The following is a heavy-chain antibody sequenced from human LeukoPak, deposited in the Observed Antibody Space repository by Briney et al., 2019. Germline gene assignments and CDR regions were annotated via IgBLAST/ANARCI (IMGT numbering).Heavy chain of an antibody. CDR1: GFTFSSYE. Sequence: GSLRLSCAASGFTFSSYEMNWVRQAPGKGLEWVSYISTTSTTIYYADSVKGRFTISRDNAKDSLHLQMNSLRAEDTAVYYCAKGAGRSSGYYLDYWGQGTLVTVSS. CDR2: ISTTSTTI. D-gene: IGHD3-22*01. J-gene: IGHJ4*02. CDR3: AKGAGRSSGYYLDY. V-gene: IGHV3-48*03.